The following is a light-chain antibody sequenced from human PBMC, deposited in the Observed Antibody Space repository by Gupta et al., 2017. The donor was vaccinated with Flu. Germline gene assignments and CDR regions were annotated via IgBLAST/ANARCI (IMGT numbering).Light chain of an antibody. CDR1: SSNIGSNY. Sequence: SVLTQPPSASGTPGPRVTTSCSGSSSNIGSNYVYWYQQLPGTAPKLLIYRNNQRPSGVPDRFSGSKSGTSASLAISGLRSEDEADYYCAAWDDSLSGPVFGGGTKLTVL. V-gene: IGLV1-47*01. CDR3: AAWDDSLSGPV. CDR2: RNN. J-gene: IGLJ2*01.